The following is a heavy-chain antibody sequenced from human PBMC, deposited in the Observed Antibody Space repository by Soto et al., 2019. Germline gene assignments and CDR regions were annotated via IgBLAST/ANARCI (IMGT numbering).Heavy chain of an antibody. CDR2: IVVGSGNT. V-gene: IGHV1-58*03. CDR3: AAGVGALGS. Sequence: QMQLVQSGPEVKKPGTSVKVSCKASGFTFTWSAVQWVRQARGQRLEWMGWIVVGSGNTKFAQKFQERVTITRNMSTSTAYMQLSSLRSEDTAVYYCAAGVGALGSWGQGTLVTVSS. J-gene: IGHJ5*02. D-gene: IGHD1-26*01. CDR1: GFTFTWSA.